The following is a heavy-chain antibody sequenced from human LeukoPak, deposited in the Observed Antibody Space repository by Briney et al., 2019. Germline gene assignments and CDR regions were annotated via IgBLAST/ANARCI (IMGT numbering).Heavy chain of an antibody. CDR2: IYYTGST. CDR1: GGSISTYY. D-gene: IGHD2-2*01. CDR3: AAPTAADYYYYMDV. J-gene: IGHJ6*03. V-gene: IGHV4-59*01. Sequence: PSETLSLTCTVSGGSISTYYWSWIRQPPGKGLEWIGYIYYTGSTSYNPSLKSRVTMSLDASKNQFSLELNSVTPADTAVYYCAAPTAADYYYYMDVWGKGTTVTVSS.